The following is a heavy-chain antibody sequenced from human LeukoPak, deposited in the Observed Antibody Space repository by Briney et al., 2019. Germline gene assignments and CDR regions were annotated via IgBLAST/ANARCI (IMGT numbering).Heavy chain of an antibody. CDR3: AKGGGYGLIDY. CDR1: GASVSGSPYY. CDR2: IYSSGST. D-gene: IGHD1-26*01. J-gene: IGHJ4*02. V-gene: IGHV4-39*02. Sequence: SETLSLTCTVSGASVSGSPYYWGWIRQPPGKGLEWIGSIYSSGSTYYNASLQSRVTISIETSKNQISLRLNSVTAADTAIYYCAKGGGYGLIDYWGQGTLVTVSS.